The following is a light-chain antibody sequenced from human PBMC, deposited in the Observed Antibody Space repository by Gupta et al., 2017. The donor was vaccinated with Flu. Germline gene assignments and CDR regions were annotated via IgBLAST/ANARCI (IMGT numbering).Light chain of an antibody. Sequence: DVVMTQSPLSLPVTLGQPASISCRSSQGLVYSDGNTYLHWFQQRPGLSPRRLIYQGSYRDSGVPDRINGRGSVTDLRLRMSSVAAKDVGIYCCIQGEHWGWGFGQGTTLEIK. CDR3: IQGEHWGWG. CDR1: QGLVYSDGNTY. J-gene: IGKJ1*01. CDR2: QGS. V-gene: IGKV2-30*01.